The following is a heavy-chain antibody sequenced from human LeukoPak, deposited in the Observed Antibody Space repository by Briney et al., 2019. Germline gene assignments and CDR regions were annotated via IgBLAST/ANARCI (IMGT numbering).Heavy chain of an antibody. CDR2: IYHSGST. CDR1: GGSISSGGYS. CDR3: ARASWEVVTAEDAFDI. J-gene: IGHJ3*02. D-gene: IGHD2-21*02. V-gene: IGHV4-30-2*01. Sequence: PSETLSPTCAVSGGSISSGGYSWSWIRQPPGKGLEWIGYIYHSGSTYYNPSLKSRVTISVDRSKNQFSLKLSSVTAADTAVYYCARASWEVVTAEDAFDIWGQGIMVTVSS.